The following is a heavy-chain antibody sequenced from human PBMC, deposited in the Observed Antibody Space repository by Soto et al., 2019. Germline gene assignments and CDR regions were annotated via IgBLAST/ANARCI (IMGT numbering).Heavy chain of an antibody. CDR2: MNPNSGNT. CDR1: GYTFTSYD. J-gene: IGHJ4*02. D-gene: IGHD3-3*01. Sequence: QVQLVQSGAEVKKPGASVKVSCKASGYTFTSYDINWVRQATGQGLEWMGWMNPNSGNTGYAQKFQGRVTMTRNTSISTAYMELSSLRSEDTAVYYCAINLTPDITIFGVVTSPLGYFDYWGQGTLVTVSS. CDR3: AINLTPDITIFGVVTSPLGYFDY. V-gene: IGHV1-8*01.